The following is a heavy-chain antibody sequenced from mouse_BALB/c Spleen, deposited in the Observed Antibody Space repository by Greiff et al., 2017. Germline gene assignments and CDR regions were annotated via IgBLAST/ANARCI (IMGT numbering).Heavy chain of an antibody. CDR3: ARKDYGSSYGFAY. J-gene: IGHJ3*01. CDR1: GFSLTSYG. V-gene: IGHV2-4-1*01. CDR2: IWSGGST. D-gene: IGHD1-1*01. Sequence: QMQLKESGPGLVQPSQSLSITCTVSGFSLTSYGVHWVRQSPGKGLEWLGVIWSGGSTDYNAAFISRLSISKDNSKSQVFFKMNSLQADDTAIYYCARKDYGSSYGFAYWGQGTLVTVSA.